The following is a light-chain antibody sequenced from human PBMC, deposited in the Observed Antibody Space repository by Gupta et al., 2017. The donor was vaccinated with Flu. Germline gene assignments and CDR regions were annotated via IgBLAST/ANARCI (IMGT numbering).Light chain of an antibody. CDR3: QVWDGSTVV. J-gene: IGLJ2*01. V-gene: IGLV3-1*01. CDR1: RLRDNR. CDR2: QDT. Sequence: SYELTQPLSVSMSPGQIATIPCSGVRLRDNRTCWYQQRPGQPPLLVLYQDTKRPSGIPERFSGSSSGNTAILTISETQAMDEADYYCQVWDGSTVVFGGGTKLTVL.